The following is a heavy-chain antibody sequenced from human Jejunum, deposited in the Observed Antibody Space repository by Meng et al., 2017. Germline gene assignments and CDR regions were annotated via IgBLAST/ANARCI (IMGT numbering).Heavy chain of an antibody. J-gene: IGHJ5*02. CDR2: ISYDGSNK. CDR1: GFTFSSYA. V-gene: IGHV3-30*04. CDR3: GRDRAVRGVIIPFDP. Sequence: GESLKISCAASGFTFSSYAMHWVRQAPGKGLEWVAVISYDGSNKYYADSVKGRFTISRDNSKNTLYLQMNSLRAEDAAVYYCGRDRAVRGVIIPFDPWGQGTLVTVSS. D-gene: IGHD3-10*01.